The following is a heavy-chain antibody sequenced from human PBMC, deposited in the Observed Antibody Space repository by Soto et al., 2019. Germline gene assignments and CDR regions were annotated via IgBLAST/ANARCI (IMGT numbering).Heavy chain of an antibody. Sequence: ASVKVSCKASGYTLTSYYMHWVRQAPGQGLEWMGIINPSGGSTSYAQKFQGRVTMTRDTSTSTVYMELSSLRSEGTAVYYCARDRITIFGVVIPTALAPWGQGTLVTVSS. CDR3: ARDRITIFGVVIPTALAP. J-gene: IGHJ5*02. D-gene: IGHD3-3*01. CDR2: INPSGGST. CDR1: GYTLTSYY. V-gene: IGHV1-46*01.